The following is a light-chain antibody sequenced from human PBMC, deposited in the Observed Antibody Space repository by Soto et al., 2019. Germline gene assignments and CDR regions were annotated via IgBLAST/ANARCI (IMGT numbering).Light chain of an antibody. CDR2: DND. Sequence: SVLTQPPSVSAAPGQKVTISCSGGSSNIGDNYVSWYQQFPGTAPKLLIYDNDKRPSGIPDRFSGSKSGTSATLGITGLQTGDEADYYCGTWDNSLSVVFGGGTKLTVL. J-gene: IGLJ2*01. CDR1: SSNIGDNY. CDR3: GTWDNSLSVV. V-gene: IGLV1-51*01.